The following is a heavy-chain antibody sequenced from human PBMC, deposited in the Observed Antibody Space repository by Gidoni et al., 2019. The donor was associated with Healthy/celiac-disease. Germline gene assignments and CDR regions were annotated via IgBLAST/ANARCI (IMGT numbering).Heavy chain of an antibody. Sequence: EVQLVESGGGLVQPGGSLRLSCAASGFTFISYEMNWVRQAPGKGLEWVSYISSSGSTIYYADSVKGRFTISRDNAKNSLYLQMNSLRAEDTAGYYCARDKALGGFDYWGQGTLVTVSS. D-gene: IGHD7-27*01. V-gene: IGHV3-48*03. CDR2: ISSSGSTI. J-gene: IGHJ4*02. CDR3: ARDKALGGFDY. CDR1: GFTFISYE.